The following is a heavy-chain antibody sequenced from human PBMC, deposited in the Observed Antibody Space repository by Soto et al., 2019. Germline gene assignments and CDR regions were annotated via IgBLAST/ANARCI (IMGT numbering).Heavy chain of an antibody. CDR1: GFTFSRYA. D-gene: IGHD2-15*01. CDR2: ITASGGTR. Sequence: EVQLLESGGDLVQPGGSLRLSCTASGFTFSRYAMGWIRLAPGKGLEWVAGITASGGTRYHADSVKDRFTISRDNSRNTLFLQIDNLRVDDTGMYFCAKGLEVAGFYFDSWGQGTLVTVSS. V-gene: IGHV3-23*01. CDR3: AKGLEVAGFYFDS. J-gene: IGHJ4*02.